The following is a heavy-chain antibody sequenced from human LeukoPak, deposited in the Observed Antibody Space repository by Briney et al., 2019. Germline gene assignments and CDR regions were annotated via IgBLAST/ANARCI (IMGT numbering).Heavy chain of an antibody. CDR2: INHSGST. CDR1: GGSFSGYY. D-gene: IGHD2-15*01. J-gene: IGHJ5*02. CDR3: AASQDIVVVVAATRWFDP. Sequence: SETLSLTCAVYGGSFSGYYWSWIRQPPGRGLEWIGEINHSGSTNYNPSLKSRVTISVDTSKNQFSLKLSSVTAADTAVYYCAASQDIVVVVAATRWFDPWGQGTLVTVSS. V-gene: IGHV4-34*01.